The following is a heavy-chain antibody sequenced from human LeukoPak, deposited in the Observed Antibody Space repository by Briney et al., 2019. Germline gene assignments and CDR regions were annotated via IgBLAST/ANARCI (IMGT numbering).Heavy chain of an antibody. CDR3: ARDRELLWFGELSEYYYMGV. CDR2: IYHSGST. V-gene: IGHV4-38-2*02. CDR1: GYSISSGYY. D-gene: IGHD3-10*01. J-gene: IGHJ6*03. Sequence: SETLSLTCAVSGYSISSGYYWGWIRQPPGKGLEWIGSIYHSGSTYYNPSLKSRVNISVDTSKNQFSLKLSSVTAADTAVYYCARDRELLWFGELSEYYYMGVWGKGTTVTVSS.